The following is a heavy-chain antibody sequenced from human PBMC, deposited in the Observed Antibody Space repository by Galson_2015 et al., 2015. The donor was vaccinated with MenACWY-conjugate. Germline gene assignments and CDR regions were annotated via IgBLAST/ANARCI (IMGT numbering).Heavy chain of an antibody. CDR1: GDSVSSNSAA. CDR2: TYYRSKWYN. Sequence: ISGDSVSSNSAAWNWIRQSPSRGLEWLGRTYYRSKWYNDYAVSVKSRITINPDTSKNQFSLQLNSVTPEDTAVYYCARELDYGSGSYSDFDYWGQGTLVTVSS. J-gene: IGHJ4*02. D-gene: IGHD3-10*01. V-gene: IGHV6-1*01. CDR3: ARELDYGSGSYSDFDY.